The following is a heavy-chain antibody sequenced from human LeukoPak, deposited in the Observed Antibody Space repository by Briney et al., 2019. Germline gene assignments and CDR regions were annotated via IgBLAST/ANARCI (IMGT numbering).Heavy chain of an antibody. CDR1: GYTFTGYY. CDR2: INPNSGGT. J-gene: IGHJ4*02. Sequence: ASVKVSCTASGYTFTGYYMHWVRQAPGQGLEWMGWINPNSGGTNYAQKFQGRVTMTRDTSISTAYMELSRLRSDHTAVYYCASLFSSGWPTFDYWGQGTLVTVSS. CDR3: ASLFSSGWPTFDY. D-gene: IGHD6-19*01. V-gene: IGHV1-2*02.